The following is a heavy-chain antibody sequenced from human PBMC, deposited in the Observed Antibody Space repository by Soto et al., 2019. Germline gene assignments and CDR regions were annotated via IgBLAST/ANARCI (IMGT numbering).Heavy chain of an antibody. V-gene: IGHV3-74*01. D-gene: IGHD1-1*01. CDR2: MNSDGSRA. CDR3: VRDGYPAWVYGVDV. Sequence: PGGSLRLSCTASGFTFSSYWMHWVRQAPGKGLVWVSRMNSDGSRADYADSVKGRFTISRDNARNTMYLQVNSLRAEDTAVYYCVRDGYPAWVYGVDVWGQGTTVTASS. J-gene: IGHJ6*02. CDR1: GFTFSSYW.